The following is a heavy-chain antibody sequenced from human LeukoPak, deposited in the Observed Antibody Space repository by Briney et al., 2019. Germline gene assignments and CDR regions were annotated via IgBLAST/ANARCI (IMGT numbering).Heavy chain of an antibody. Sequence: PGGSLRLSCAASGFTFSSYGMHWVRQAPGKGLEWVAFIRYDGSNKYYADSVKGRFTISRDNSKNTLYLQMNSLRAEDTAVYYCAKDGGPGIQLWLPDYWGQGTLVTVPS. D-gene: IGHD5-18*01. V-gene: IGHV3-30*02. J-gene: IGHJ4*02. CDR2: IRYDGSNK. CDR1: GFTFSSYG. CDR3: AKDGGPGIQLWLPDY.